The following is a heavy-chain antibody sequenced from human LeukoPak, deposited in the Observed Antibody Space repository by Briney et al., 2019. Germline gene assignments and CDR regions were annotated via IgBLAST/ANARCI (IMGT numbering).Heavy chain of an antibody. CDR2: INHSGST. CDR1: GGSFSGYY. J-gene: IGHJ6*02. D-gene: IGHD2-2*01. V-gene: IGHV4-34*01. Sequence: SETLSLTCAVYGGSFSGYYWSWIRQPPGKGLGWIGEINHSGSTNYNPSLKSRVTISVDTSKNQFSLKLSSVTAADTAVYYCARGPVRDIVVVPAASYYYGMDVWGQGTTVTVSS. CDR3: ARGPVRDIVVVPAASYYYGMDV.